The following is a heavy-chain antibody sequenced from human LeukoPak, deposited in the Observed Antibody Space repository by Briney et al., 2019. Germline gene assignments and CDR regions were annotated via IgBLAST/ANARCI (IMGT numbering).Heavy chain of an antibody. CDR1: GFTFSNYW. D-gene: IGHD1-1*01. V-gene: IGHV3-7*01. J-gene: IGHJ4*02. CDR2: INEDGRER. Sequence: TGGSLRLSCTVSGFTFSNYWMNWVRQAPGKGLEWVANINEDGRERSYVDSVKGRFTTSRDNANNSLYLQMSSLSADDTAVYYCVRGTTVPGLDYWGQGALVTVSS. CDR3: VRGTTVPGLDY.